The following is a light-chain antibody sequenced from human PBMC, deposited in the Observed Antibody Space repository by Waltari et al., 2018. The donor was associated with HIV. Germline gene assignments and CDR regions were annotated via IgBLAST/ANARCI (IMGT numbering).Light chain of an antibody. V-gene: IGLV2-8*01. J-gene: IGLJ2*01. CDR3: SSYAGSNNFKV. Sequence: SALTQPPSASGPPGQSVPIPCPGTISDVGGYTFVSWYQQHPGKAPKLMIYEVNKRPSGVPDRFSGSKSGNTASLTVSGLQAEDEADYYCSSYAGSNNFKVFGGGTKLTVL. CDR1: ISDVGGYTF. CDR2: EVN.